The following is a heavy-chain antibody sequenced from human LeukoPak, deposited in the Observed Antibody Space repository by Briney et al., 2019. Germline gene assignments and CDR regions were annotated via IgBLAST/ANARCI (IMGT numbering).Heavy chain of an antibody. CDR2: TYPGDSDT. D-gene: IGHD3-3*01. V-gene: IGHV5-51*01. Sequence: GESLKISCKGSGYSFTSYWIGWVRQMPGKGLEWMGITYPGDSDTRYSPSFQGQVTISADKSISTAYLQWSSLKASDTAMYYCARAARVYYDFWSGYPLYYYGMDVWGQGTTVTVSS. J-gene: IGHJ6*02. CDR1: GYSFTSYW. CDR3: ARAARVYYDFWSGYPLYYYGMDV.